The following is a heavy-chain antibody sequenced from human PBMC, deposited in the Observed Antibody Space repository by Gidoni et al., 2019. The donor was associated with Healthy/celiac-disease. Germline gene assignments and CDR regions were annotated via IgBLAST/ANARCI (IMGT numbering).Heavy chain of an antibody. V-gene: IGHV3-33*01. Sequence: QVQLVESGGGVVQPGRSLRLSCAASGFTFSSYGRHWVRQAPGKGLEWVAVIWYDGSNKYYADSVKGRFTISRDNSKNTLYLQMNSLRAEDTAVYYCAREPVGDGYNSLYFDYWGQGTLVTVSS. CDR1: GFTFSSYG. CDR3: AREPVGDGYNSLYFDY. J-gene: IGHJ4*02. D-gene: IGHD5-12*01. CDR2: IWYDGSNK.